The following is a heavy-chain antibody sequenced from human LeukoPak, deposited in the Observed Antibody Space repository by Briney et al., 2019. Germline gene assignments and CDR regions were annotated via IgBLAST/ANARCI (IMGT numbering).Heavy chain of an antibody. J-gene: IGHJ6*04. Sequence: GESLQISCKGSGYSFTSYWIGWVRQMPGKGLEWRGIIYPGDSDTRYSPSFQGQVTISADKSISTAYLQWSSLKASDTAMYYCARLGGYSGYDSKRYYYGMDVWGKGTTVTVSS. D-gene: IGHD5-12*01. CDR2: IYPGDSDT. V-gene: IGHV5-51*01. CDR1: GYSFTSYW. CDR3: ARLGGYSGYDSKRYYYGMDV.